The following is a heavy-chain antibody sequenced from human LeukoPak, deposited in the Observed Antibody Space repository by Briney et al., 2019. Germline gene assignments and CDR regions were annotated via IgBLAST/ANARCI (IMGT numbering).Heavy chain of an antibody. D-gene: IGHD4-11*01. CDR1: GFTFSSYS. Sequence: AGGSLRLSCAASGFTFSSYSINWVRQAPGKGLEWVSCISSSSSYIYYADSVKVRFTISRENAKNSLYLQMNSLRAEDTAVYYCARELLTYSNHKLGHYMDVWGKGTTVTVSS. CDR3: ARELLTYSNHKLGHYMDV. J-gene: IGHJ6*03. CDR2: ISSSSSYI. V-gene: IGHV3-21*01.